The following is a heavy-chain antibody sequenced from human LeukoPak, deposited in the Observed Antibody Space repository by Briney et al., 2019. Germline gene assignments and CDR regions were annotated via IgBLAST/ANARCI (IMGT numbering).Heavy chain of an antibody. J-gene: IGHJ4*02. Sequence: GGSLRLSCAASGFTFSSYWMDWVRQAPGKGLEWVANIKQDGSEKYYVDSVKGRFTISRDNAKNSLYLQMNSLRAEDTAVYYCAGDRLGGIAVAGTGYDYWGQGTLVTVSS. D-gene: IGHD6-19*01. CDR1: GFTFSSYW. CDR2: IKQDGSEK. V-gene: IGHV3-7*01. CDR3: AGDRLGGIAVAGTGYDY.